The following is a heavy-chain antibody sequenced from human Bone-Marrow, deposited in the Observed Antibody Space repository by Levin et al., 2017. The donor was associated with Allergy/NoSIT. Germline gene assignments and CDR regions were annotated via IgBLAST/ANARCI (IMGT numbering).Heavy chain of an antibody. Sequence: SVKVSCKASGGTFSSYAISWVRQAPGQGLEWMGGIIPIFGTANYAQKFQGRVTITADKSTSTAYMELSSLRSEDTAVYYCARDLGYLLTREVDGDYAAFDIWGQGTMVTVSS. J-gene: IGHJ3*02. V-gene: IGHV1-69*06. CDR2: IIPIFGTA. CDR1: GGTFSSYA. CDR3: ARDLGYLLTREVDGDYAAFDI. D-gene: IGHD4-17*01.